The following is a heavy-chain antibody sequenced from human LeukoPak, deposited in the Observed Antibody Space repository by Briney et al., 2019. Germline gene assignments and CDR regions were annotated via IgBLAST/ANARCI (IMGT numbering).Heavy chain of an antibody. V-gene: IGHV3-21*01. CDR1: GFTFSSYS. CDR3: ARDCVGYYYDSSGYWT. Sequence: GGSLRLSCAASGFTFSSYSVNWVRQAPGKGLEWVSSISSSSSYIYYADSVKGRFTISRDNAKNSLYLQMNSLRAEDTAVYYCARDCVGYYYDSSGYWTWGQGTLVTVSS. D-gene: IGHD3-22*01. J-gene: IGHJ5*02. CDR2: ISSSSSYI.